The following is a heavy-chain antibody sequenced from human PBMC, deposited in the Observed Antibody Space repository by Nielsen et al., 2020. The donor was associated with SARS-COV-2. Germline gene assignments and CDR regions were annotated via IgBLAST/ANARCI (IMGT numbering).Heavy chain of an antibody. CDR3: AKDRLYDSSGYYYSNWFDP. D-gene: IGHD3-22*01. Sequence: GGSLRLSCAASGFTFSSYAMSWVRQAPGKGLEWVSAISGSGGSTYYADSVKGRFTISRDNSKNTLYLQMNSLRAEDTAVYYCAKDRLYDSSGYYYSNWFDPWGQGTLVTVSS. V-gene: IGHV3-23*01. J-gene: IGHJ5*02. CDR2: ISGSGGST. CDR1: GFTFSSYA.